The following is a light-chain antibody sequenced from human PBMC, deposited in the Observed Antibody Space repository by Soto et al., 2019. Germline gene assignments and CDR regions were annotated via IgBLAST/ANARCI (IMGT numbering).Light chain of an antibody. CDR3: SSYTPSGTGL. Sequence: QSVLTQPASVYGSPGESITISCTGTSSDIGDYNYVSWYQQHPGKAPKLTIYDVNTRPSGVSNRFSGSKSGDTASLTISDLQAEDEADYYCSSYTPSGTGLFGTGTKVTVL. CDR1: SSDIGDYNY. CDR2: DVN. J-gene: IGLJ1*01. V-gene: IGLV2-14*03.